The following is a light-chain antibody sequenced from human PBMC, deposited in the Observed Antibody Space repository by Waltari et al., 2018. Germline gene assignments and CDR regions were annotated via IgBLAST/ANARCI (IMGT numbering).Light chain of an antibody. J-gene: IGLJ3*02. V-gene: IGLV4-69*01. CDR3: QTGGHGTWV. CDR2: VNSDGSH. Sequence: QLVVTQSPSASASLGASVKPTCTLSSGHSSNVIAWLQQQPAKGPRYLMKVNSDGSHSRGDEIPDRFSGSSSGAERYLTISSLQAEDEADYYCQTGGHGTWVFGGGTKLTVL. CDR1: SGHSSNV.